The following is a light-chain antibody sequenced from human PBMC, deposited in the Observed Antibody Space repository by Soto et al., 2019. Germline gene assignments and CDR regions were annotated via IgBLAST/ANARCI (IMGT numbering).Light chain of an antibody. J-gene: IGLJ1*01. CDR3: SSFPSSIPYV. CDR1: SSYVGGYNS. CDR2: DAP. V-gene: IGLV2-14*01. Sequence: QSALTQPVSASGPPGRSVTISCTGTSSYVGGYNSVSWYRQDPGNAPKLMIYDAPNPPSGALTSFSGSTSGTTTPPTIFGLQAEDEADYYCSSFPSSIPYVCGTGNKVTVL.